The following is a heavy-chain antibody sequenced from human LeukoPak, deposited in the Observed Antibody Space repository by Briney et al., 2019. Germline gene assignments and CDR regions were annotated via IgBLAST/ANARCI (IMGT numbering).Heavy chain of an antibody. CDR1: GYTFTSYG. J-gene: IGHJ5*02. CDR2: INPNSGGT. CDR3: ARSDGDSSGYYYDDWFDP. D-gene: IGHD3-22*01. Sequence: ASVKVSCKASGYTFTSYGISWERQAPGQGLEWMGWINPNSGGTNYAQKFQGWVTMTRDTSISTAYMELSRLRSDDTAVYYCARSDGDSSGYYYDDWFDPWGQGTLVTVSS. V-gene: IGHV1-2*04.